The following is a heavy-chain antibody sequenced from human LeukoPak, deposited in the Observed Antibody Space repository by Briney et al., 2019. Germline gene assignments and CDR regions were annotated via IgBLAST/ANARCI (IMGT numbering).Heavy chain of an antibody. CDR1: GGSISSYC. Sequence: PSETLSLTCTVSGGSISSYCWSWIRQPPGKGLEWIGYIYYSGSTNYNPSLKSRVTISVDTSKNQFSLKLSSVTAADTAVYYCARKVVGYSYDYFDYWGQGTLVTVSS. CDR3: ARKVVGYSYDYFDY. V-gene: IGHV4-59*01. J-gene: IGHJ4*02. CDR2: IYYSGST. D-gene: IGHD5-18*01.